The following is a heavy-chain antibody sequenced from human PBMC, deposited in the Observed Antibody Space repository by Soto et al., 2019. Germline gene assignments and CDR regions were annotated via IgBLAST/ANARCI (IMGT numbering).Heavy chain of an antibody. CDR1: GGSISSYY. Sequence: KPSETLSLTCTVSGGSISSYYWSWIRQPPGQGLEWIGYIYYSGSTNYNPSLKSRVTISVDTSKNQFSLKLSSVTAADTAVYYCARVGGYENYYYYGMDVWGQGTTVTVSS. D-gene: IGHD5-12*01. V-gene: IGHV4-59*01. CDR3: ARVGGYENYYYYGMDV. J-gene: IGHJ6*02. CDR2: IYYSGST.